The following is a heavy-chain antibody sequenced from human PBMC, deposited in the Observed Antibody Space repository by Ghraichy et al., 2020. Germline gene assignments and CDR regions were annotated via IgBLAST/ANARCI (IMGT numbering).Heavy chain of an antibody. Sequence: GGSLRLSCAASGFTFSSSAMSWVRQAPGKGLEWVSAISGSGGGTYYADSVKGRFTISRDNSKNTLYLQMNSLRAEDTAVYYCAKDPVQVHGDYARAYYYYYMDFWGKGTTVTVSS. D-gene: IGHD4-17*01. CDR3: AKDPVQVHGDYARAYYYYYMDF. CDR1: GFTFSSSA. J-gene: IGHJ6*03. V-gene: IGHV3-23*01. CDR2: ISGSGGGT.